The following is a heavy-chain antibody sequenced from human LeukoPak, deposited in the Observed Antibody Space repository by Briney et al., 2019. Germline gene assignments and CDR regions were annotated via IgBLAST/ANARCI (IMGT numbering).Heavy chain of an antibody. CDR3: ARGSSSSGYSHFDY. D-gene: IGHD3-22*01. J-gene: IGHJ4*02. CDR1: GGSFNGYY. V-gene: IGHV4-34*01. Sequence: SETLSLTCAVYGGSFNGYYWSWIRQPPGKGLEWTGEINHSGSTNYNPSLKSRVTISVDTSKNQFSLKLSSVTAADTAVYYCARGSSSSGYSHFDYWGQGTLVTVSS. CDR2: INHSGST.